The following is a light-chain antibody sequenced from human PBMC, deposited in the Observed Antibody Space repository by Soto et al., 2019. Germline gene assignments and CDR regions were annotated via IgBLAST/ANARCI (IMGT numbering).Light chain of an antibody. CDR1: QSSSTS. V-gene: IGKV1-39*01. CDR3: QQSFRAPYT. CDR2: AAT. Sequence: DIQMTQSPSSLSASVGDRVTITCRASQSSSTSLNWYQQKPGKAPKLLIYAATSLQSGVPSRFNGSGSGTDFTLTINSLQPEDFATYYCQQSFRAPYTFGQGTKLEIK. J-gene: IGKJ2*01.